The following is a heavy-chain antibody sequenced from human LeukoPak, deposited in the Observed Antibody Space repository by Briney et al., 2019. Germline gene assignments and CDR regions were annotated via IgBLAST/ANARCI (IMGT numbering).Heavy chain of an antibody. J-gene: IGHJ4*02. D-gene: IGHD2-2*01. CDR3: AKEEVRSDIVVVPAAIDY. CDR1: GFTFSSYG. CDR2: ISYDGSNK. V-gene: IGHV3-30*18. Sequence: PGRSLRLSCAASGFTFSSYGMHWVRQAPGKGLEWVAVISYDGSNKYYADSVKGRFTISRDNSKNTLYLQMNSLRAEDTAVYYCAKEEVRSDIVVVPAAIDYWGQGTLVTVSS.